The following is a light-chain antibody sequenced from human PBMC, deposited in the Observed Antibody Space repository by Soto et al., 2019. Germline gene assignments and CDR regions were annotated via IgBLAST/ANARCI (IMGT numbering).Light chain of an antibody. CDR1: QSISSW. CDR3: QQYNSYPWT. V-gene: IGKV1-5*03. Sequence: DILMTQSPSTLSASVEDRVTITCRASQSISSWLAWYQQKPGKAPKLLIYKASSLESGVPSRFSGSGSGTEFTLTISSLQPDDFATYYCQQYNSYPWTFGQGTKVEIK. CDR2: KAS. J-gene: IGKJ1*01.